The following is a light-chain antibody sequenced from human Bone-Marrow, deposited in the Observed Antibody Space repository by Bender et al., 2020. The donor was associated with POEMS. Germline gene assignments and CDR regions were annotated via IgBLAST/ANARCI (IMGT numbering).Light chain of an antibody. CDR1: GSNIGGYP. J-gene: IGLJ2*01. CDR3: SSYTSSTTLV. CDR2: TNN. V-gene: IGLV1-44*01. Sequence: QSVLTQPPSVSGTPGRRVTISCSGSGSNIGGYPVNWYQQLPGTAPRLLIYTNNERPSGVPDRFSGSKSGTSASLTISGLQAEDEADYYCSSYTSSTTLVFGGGTKLTVL.